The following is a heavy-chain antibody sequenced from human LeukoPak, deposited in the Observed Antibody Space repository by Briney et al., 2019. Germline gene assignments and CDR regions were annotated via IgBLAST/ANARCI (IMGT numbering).Heavy chain of an antibody. Sequence: ASVKVSCKASEDTFTNYYIQWMRQAPGQGLEWMGIINPGGGSTTYAQKFQGRVTLTRDTSTRTVYMELSSLRSEDTAVYCCAGSYGLKEQAPGPKGGWFDPWGQGTLVTVSS. J-gene: IGHJ5*02. CDR3: AGSYGLKEQAPGPKGGWFDP. D-gene: IGHD3/OR15-3a*01. V-gene: IGHV1-46*01. CDR1: EDTFTNYY. CDR2: INPGGGST.